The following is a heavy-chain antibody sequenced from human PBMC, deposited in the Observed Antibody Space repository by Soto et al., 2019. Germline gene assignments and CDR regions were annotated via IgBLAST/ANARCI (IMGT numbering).Heavy chain of an antibody. CDR1: GFTFSSYG. CDR3: AKDRGFGETGYYYYGMDV. Sequence: GGSLRLSCAASGFTFSSYGMHWVRQAPGKGLEWVAVISYDGSNKYYADSVKGRFTISRDNSKNTLYLQMNSLRAEDTAVYYCAKDRGFGETGYYYYGMDVWGQGTTVTVSS. J-gene: IGHJ6*02. CDR2: ISYDGSNK. D-gene: IGHD3-10*01. V-gene: IGHV3-30*18.